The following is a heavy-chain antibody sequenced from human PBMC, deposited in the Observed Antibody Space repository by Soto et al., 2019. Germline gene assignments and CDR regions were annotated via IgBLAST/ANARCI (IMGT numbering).Heavy chain of an antibody. CDR2: IYYSGST. Sequence: ATLSLACTVSGGSVSSGSYYWSWIRQPPGKGLEWIGYIYYSGSTNYNPSLKSRVTISVDTSKNQFSLKLSSVTAADTAVYYCARVTRPMRTSDYCGPGTLVTVSS. CDR3: ARVTRPMRTSDY. CDR1: GGSVSSGSYY. J-gene: IGHJ4*02. V-gene: IGHV4-61*01. D-gene: IGHD2-15*01.